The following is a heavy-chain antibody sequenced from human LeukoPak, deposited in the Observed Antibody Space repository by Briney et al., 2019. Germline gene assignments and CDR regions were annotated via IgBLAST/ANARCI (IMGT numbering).Heavy chain of an antibody. Sequence: SVKVSCKASGGTFSSYAISWVRQAPGQGLEWMGGIIPILGTANYAQKFQGRVTITTDESTSTAYMELSSLRSEDTAVYYCATHTYYDILTGYRFDPWGQGTLVTVSS. CDR2: IIPILGTA. V-gene: IGHV1-69*05. CDR3: ATHTYYDILTGYRFDP. D-gene: IGHD3-9*01. CDR1: GGTFSSYA. J-gene: IGHJ5*02.